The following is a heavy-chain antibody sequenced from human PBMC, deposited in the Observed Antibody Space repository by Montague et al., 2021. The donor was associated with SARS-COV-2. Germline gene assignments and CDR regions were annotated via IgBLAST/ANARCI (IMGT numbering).Heavy chain of an antibody. CDR2: ISWNSGSL. Sequence: SLRLSCAASGFSFDDYAMHWVRQAPGKGLEWVSGISWNSGSLGYADSVKGRFIISRDNAKNSLYLQMNSLRAEDTALYYCAKDGVIAEYFQHWGQGTLVTVSS. CDR1: GFSFDDYA. CDR3: AKDGVIAEYFQH. V-gene: IGHV3-9*01. J-gene: IGHJ1*01.